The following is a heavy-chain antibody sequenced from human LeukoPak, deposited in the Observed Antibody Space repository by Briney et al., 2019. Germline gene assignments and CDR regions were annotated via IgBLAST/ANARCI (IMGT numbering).Heavy chain of an antibody. CDR2: IIPILGIA. D-gene: IGHD2-2*01. CDR1: GGTFSSYA. V-gene: IGHV1-69*04. CDR3: ATAPYCSSTSCYDY. J-gene: IGHJ4*02. Sequence: SVKVSCKASGGTFSSYAISWVRQAPGQGLEWMGRIIPILGIANYAQKFQGRVTITADKSTSTAYMELSRLRSDDTAVYYCATAPYCSSTSCYDYWGQGTLVTVSS.